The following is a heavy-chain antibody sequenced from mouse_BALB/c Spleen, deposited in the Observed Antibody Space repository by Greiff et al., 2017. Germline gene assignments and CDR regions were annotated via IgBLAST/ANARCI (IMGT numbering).Heavy chain of an antibody. Sequence: LQQPGSELVRPGASVKLSCKASGYTFTSYWMHWVKQRHGQGLEWIVNIYPGSGSTNYDEKFKSKGTLTVDTSSSTAYMHLSSLTSEDSAVYYCTRGITTDYWGQGTTLTVSS. CDR2: IYPGSGST. D-gene: IGHD2-4*01. CDR1: GYTFTSYW. CDR3: TRGITTDY. J-gene: IGHJ2*01. V-gene: IGHV1S22*01.